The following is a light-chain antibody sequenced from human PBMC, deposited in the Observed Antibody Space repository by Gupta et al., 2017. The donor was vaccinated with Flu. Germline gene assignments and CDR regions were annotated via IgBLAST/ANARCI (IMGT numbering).Light chain of an antibody. V-gene: IGLV7-43*01. Sequence: QTVVTQEPSLTVSPGGTVTLTCASSTGAVTSGYYPNWFQQKHGQALRVLIYRTSNKHSGTPARFSGSRIGGKAALTLSGVQPEDEAEYYCLLYYGGARVFGTRTKVTVL. J-gene: IGLJ1*01. CDR2: RTS. CDR3: LLYYGGARV. CDR1: TGAVTSGYY.